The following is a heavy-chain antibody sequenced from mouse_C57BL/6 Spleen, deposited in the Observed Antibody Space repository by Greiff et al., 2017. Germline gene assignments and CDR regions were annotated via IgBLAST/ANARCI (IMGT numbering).Heavy chain of an antibody. CDR3: ARDYGSSYYFDY. CDR1: GFTFSDYG. J-gene: IGHJ2*01. D-gene: IGHD1-1*01. Sequence: EVMLVESGGGLVKPGGSLKLSCAASGFTFSDYGMHWVRQAPEKGLEWVAYISSGSSTIYYADTVKGRFTISRDNAKNTLFLQMTRLRSEDTAMYYCARDYGSSYYFDYWGQGTTLTVSS. V-gene: IGHV5-17*01. CDR2: ISSGSSTI.